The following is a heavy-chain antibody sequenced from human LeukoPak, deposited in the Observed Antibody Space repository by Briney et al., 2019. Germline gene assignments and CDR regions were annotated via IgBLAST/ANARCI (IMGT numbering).Heavy chain of an antibody. Sequence: PSETLSLTCTVSGGSISSSSYYWGWIRQPPGKGLEWIGSIYYSGSTYYNPSLKSRVTISVDTSKNQFSLKLSSVTAADTAVYYCASVVVVAATPLFDYWGQETLVTVSS. J-gene: IGHJ4*02. CDR3: ASVVVVAATPLFDY. CDR2: IYYSGST. CDR1: GGSISSSSYY. D-gene: IGHD2-15*01. V-gene: IGHV4-39*07.